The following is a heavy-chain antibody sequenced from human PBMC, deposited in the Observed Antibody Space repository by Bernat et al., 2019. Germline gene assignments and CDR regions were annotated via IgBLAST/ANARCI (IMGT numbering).Heavy chain of an antibody. CDR1: GFTFSSYS. J-gene: IGHJ6*02. D-gene: IGHD2-2*01. CDR2: ISSSSSTI. V-gene: IGHV3-48*01. CDR3: ARDLVVVVPAQASLRYYYYGMDV. Sequence: EVQLVESGGGLVQPGGSLRLSCAASGFTFSSYSMNWVRQAPGKGLEWVSYISSSSSTIYSADSVKGRFTISRDNAKNSLYLQMNSLRAEDTAVYYCARDLVVVVPAQASLRYYYYGMDVWGQGTTVTVSS.